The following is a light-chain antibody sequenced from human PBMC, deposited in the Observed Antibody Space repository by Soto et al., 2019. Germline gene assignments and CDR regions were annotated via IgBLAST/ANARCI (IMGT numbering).Light chain of an antibody. J-gene: IGLJ2*01. Sequence: QSALIQPRSVSGSPGQSVTISCTGTSSDVGPYNFVSWFQHHPGKAPKPIIFRVTQRPSGVPDRFSGSKSGDTASLTISGLQPEDEADYYCCSFAGRDTYVVFGGGTNVTVL. CDR3: CSFAGRDTYVV. V-gene: IGLV2-11*01. CDR2: RVT. CDR1: SSDVGPYNF.